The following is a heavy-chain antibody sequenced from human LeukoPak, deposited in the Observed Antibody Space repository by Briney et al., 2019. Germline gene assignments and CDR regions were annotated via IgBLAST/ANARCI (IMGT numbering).Heavy chain of an antibody. V-gene: IGHV4-59*01. CDR3: ARRISGDYGNWLDP. Sequence: SSETLSLTCTVSGGSISNYYWNWIRQPPGKRLEWIGSVYHSGNTNYNPSLGSRVTMSVDTSKNQFSLKLNSVTATDTAVYYCARRISGDYGNWLDPWGQGTLVTVSS. CDR1: GGSISNYY. J-gene: IGHJ5*02. CDR2: VYHSGNT. D-gene: IGHD4-17*01.